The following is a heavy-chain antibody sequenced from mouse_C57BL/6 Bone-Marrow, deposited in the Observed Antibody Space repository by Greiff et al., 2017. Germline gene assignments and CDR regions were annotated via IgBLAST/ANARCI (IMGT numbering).Heavy chain of an antibody. CDR3: TRDLNEYDGVDY. V-gene: IGHV5-9-1*02. Sequence: EVMLVESGEGLVKPGGSLKLSCAASGFTFSSYAMTWVRQTPEKRLEWVAYISSGGDYIYYADTVKGRFTISRDNARNTLYLQMSSLKSEDTAMYYCTRDLNEYDGVDYWGQGTTLTVSS. CDR2: ISSGGDYI. CDR1: GFTFSSYA. D-gene: IGHD2-4*01. J-gene: IGHJ2*01.